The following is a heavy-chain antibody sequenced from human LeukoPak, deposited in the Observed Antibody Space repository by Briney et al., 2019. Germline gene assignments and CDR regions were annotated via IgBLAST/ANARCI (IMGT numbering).Heavy chain of an antibody. CDR3: AREVRSGGSHFDY. CDR2: ISWNSGSI. CDR1: GFTFDDYA. D-gene: IGHD2-15*01. J-gene: IGHJ4*02. Sequence: PGGSLRLSCAASGFTFDDYAMHWVRQAPGKGLEWVSGISWNSGSIGYADSVKGRFTFSRDNAKNSLYLQMNSLRAEDTAVYYCAREVRSGGSHFDYWGQGTLVTVSS. V-gene: IGHV3-9*01.